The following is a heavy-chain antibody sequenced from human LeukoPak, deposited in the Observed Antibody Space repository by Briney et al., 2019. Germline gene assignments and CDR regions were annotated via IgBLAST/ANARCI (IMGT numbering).Heavy chain of an antibody. CDR2: INRSGST. Sequence: PSETLSLTCDVYGGPFSGYYWSWIRQPPGKGLEWIGEINRSGSTNYNPSLKSRVTISVDTSENQLSLKLNSVTAADTAVYYCARVGPGSSGWQGYYFDYWGQGTLVTVSS. V-gene: IGHV4-34*01. J-gene: IGHJ4*02. D-gene: IGHD6-19*01. CDR1: GGPFSGYY. CDR3: ARVGPGSSGWQGYYFDY.